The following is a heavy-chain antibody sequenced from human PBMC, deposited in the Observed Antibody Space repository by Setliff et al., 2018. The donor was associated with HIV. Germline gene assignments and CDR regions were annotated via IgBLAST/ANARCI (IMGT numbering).Heavy chain of an antibody. CDR2: FDPEDGET. J-gene: IGHJ4*02. Sequence: GASVKVSCKISGYTLTELSIHWVRQAPGKGLEWMANFDPEDGETFYAQKFQGRLTMTEDTSKNQFSLRLSSMTAADTAVYYCARSERWLPIDYWGQGTLVTVSS. CDR3: ARSERWLPIDY. CDR1: GYTLTELS. V-gene: IGHV1-24*01. D-gene: IGHD5-12*01.